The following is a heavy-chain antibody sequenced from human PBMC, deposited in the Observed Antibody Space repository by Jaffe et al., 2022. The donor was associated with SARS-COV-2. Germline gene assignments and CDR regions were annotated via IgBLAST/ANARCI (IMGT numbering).Heavy chain of an antibody. CDR3: ARDLSVAGIAAAGTPHYYGMDV. CDR1: GFTFSSYS. Sequence: EVQLVESGGGLVKPGGSLRLSCAASGFTFSSYSMNWVRQAPGKGLEWVSSISSSSSYIYYADSVKGRFTISRDNAKNSLYLQMNSLRAEDTAVYYCARDLSVAGIAAAGTPHYYGMDVWGQGTTVTVSS. D-gene: IGHD6-13*01. V-gene: IGHV3-21*01. CDR2: ISSSSSYI. J-gene: IGHJ6*02.